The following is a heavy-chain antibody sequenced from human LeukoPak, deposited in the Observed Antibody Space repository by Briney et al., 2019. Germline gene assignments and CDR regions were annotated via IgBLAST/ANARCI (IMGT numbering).Heavy chain of an antibody. V-gene: IGHV3-11*01. D-gene: IGHD1-26*01. J-gene: IGHJ4*02. CDR1: GFTFGDHA. CDR3: ARETEWELDY. Sequence: GGSLRLSCTASGFTFGDHAMSWVRQAPGKGLEWVSYISSSGSTIYYADSVKGRFTISRDNAKNSLYLQMNSLRAEDTAVYYCARETEWELDYWGQGTLVTVSS. CDR2: ISSSGSTI.